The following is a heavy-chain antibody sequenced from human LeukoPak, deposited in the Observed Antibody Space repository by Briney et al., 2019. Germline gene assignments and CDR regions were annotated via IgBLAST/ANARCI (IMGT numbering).Heavy chain of an antibody. CDR3: ARVHSNIVATIRAGGTFDI. V-gene: IGHV3-74*03. D-gene: IGHD5-12*01. Sequence: GGSLRLSCAASGFTFSSNWMHWVRQAPGKGLVWVSRINSDGRTTTYADSVKGRFTISRDNAKNTLYLQMNSLRAEDTAVYYCARVHSNIVATIRAGGTFDIWGQGTTVTVSS. J-gene: IGHJ3*02. CDR1: GFTFSSNW. CDR2: INSDGRTT.